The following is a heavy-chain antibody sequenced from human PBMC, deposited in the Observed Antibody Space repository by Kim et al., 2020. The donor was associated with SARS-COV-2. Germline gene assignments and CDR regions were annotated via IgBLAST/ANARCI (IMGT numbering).Heavy chain of an antibody. D-gene: IGHD3-16*02. CDR1: GGSFSGYY. J-gene: IGHJ4*02. CDR3: ARGLXFGGVIVIRWFDY. V-gene: IGHV4-34*01. CDR2: INHSGST. Sequence: SETLSLTCAVYGGSFSGYYWSWIRQPPGKGLEWIGEINHSGSTNYNPSLKSRVTXXVATSKNQFSLXLSSGTAADTAVYYCARGLXFGGVIVIRWFDYWGQGTXVTVSS.